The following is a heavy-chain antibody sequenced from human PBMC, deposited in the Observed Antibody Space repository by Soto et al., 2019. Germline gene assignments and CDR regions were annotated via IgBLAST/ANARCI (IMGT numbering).Heavy chain of an antibody. CDR1: KFSFSGYW. CDR2: VNPDGSTT. D-gene: IGHD1-26*01. J-gene: IGHJ5*02. V-gene: IGHV3-74*01. Sequence: EVQLVESGGGLVQPGGSLRLSCAASKFSFSGYWMHWVRQAPGKGLMWVSRVNPDGSTTTYADSVKGRFTISRDNAKNTVFLQMNSLRAHDTAVYYCAKVASGSYDWFDTWGQGTLVTVSS. CDR3: AKVASGSYDWFDT.